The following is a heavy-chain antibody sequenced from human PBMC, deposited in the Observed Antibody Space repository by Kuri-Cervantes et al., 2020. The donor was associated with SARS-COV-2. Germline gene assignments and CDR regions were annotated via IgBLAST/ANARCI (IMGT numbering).Heavy chain of an antibody. CDR2: ISSSSSTI. D-gene: IGHD1-26*01. V-gene: IGHV3-48*02. CDR3: AREAPCRIVGAICYGMDV. Sequence: GESLKISCAASGFTFSSYSMNWVRRAPGKGLEWVSYISSSSSTIYYADSVKGRFTISRDNAKNSLYLQMNSLRDEDTAVYYCAREAPCRIVGAICYGMDVWGQGTTVTVSS. CDR1: GFTFSSYS. J-gene: IGHJ6*02.